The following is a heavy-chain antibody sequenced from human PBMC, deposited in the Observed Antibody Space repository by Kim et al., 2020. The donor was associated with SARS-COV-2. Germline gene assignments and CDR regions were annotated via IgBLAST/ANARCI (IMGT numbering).Heavy chain of an antibody. V-gene: IGHV3-23*01. D-gene: IGHD4-17*01. CDR3: AKIPSSEYGRLDY. Sequence: ADPVKSRFTISRDNSKHTLYLKMNRLRAEDTAVYHCAKIPSSEYGRLDYGGQGTLVTVSS. J-gene: IGHJ4*02.